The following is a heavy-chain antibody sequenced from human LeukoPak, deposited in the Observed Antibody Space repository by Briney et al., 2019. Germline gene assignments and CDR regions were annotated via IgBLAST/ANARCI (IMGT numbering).Heavy chain of an antibody. V-gene: IGHV4-4*07. CDR1: GGSISSYY. Sequence: SETLSLTCTVSGGSISSYYWSWIRQPAREGLEWIGRIYTSGSTGYNPSLKSRVTMSVDKSKNHLSLKLSSVTAADTAVYYCARADFWSGYRFDYWGQGTLVTVSS. CDR3: ARADFWSGYRFDY. CDR2: IYTSGST. J-gene: IGHJ4*02. D-gene: IGHD3-3*01.